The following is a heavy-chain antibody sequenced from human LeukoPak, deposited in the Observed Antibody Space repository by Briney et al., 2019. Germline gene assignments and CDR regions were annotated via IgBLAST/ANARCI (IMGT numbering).Heavy chain of an antibody. J-gene: IGHJ4*02. CDR3: ARVRSGYSYGPFDY. D-gene: IGHD5-18*01. V-gene: IGHV4-59*01. Sequence: PSETLSLTCPVSGGSISSYYWSWIRQPPGKGLEWIGYIYYSGSTNYNPSLKSRVTISVDTSKNQFSLNLSSVTAADTAVYYCARVRSGYSYGPFDYWGQGTLVTVSS. CDR2: IYYSGST. CDR1: GGSISSYY.